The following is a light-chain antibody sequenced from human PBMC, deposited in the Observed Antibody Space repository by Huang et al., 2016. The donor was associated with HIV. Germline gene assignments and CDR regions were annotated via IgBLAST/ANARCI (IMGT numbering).Light chain of an antibody. CDR2: GTS. J-gene: IGKJ2*01. V-gene: IGKV3-20*01. CDR1: QSVISDY. CDR3: HLYGASPPDP. Sequence: EPVLTQFSGTLSLTPGERATLSCRTSQSVISDYLAWYQQKHGQAPRLLIYGTSNRAAGIPDRFTGCRSGTDFTLTISGIEPEDFAMYYCHLYGASPPDPFGQGTKLEIK.